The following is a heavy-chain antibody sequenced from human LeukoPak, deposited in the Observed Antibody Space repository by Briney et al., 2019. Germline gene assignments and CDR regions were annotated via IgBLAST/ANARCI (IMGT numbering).Heavy chain of an antibody. J-gene: IGHJ3*02. Sequence: DPGGSLRLSCAASGFTFSSYALSWVRQPPGKGLEWVSTISAPGGNTYYADSVTGRFTISRDSSKSTLYLQMNSLRAEYTAVYYCAKGGGYSRNAFDIWGEGAKVTVSS. CDR3: AKGGGYSRNAFDI. CDR1: GFTFSSYA. CDR2: ISAPGGNT. V-gene: IGHV3-23*01. D-gene: IGHD2-15*01.